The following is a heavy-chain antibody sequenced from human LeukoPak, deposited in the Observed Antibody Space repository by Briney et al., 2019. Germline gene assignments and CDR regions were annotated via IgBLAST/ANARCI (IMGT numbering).Heavy chain of an antibody. J-gene: IGHJ4*02. CDR2: ISAYNGNT. D-gene: IGHD3-22*01. Sequence: ASVKVSCKASGYTFTSYGISWVRQAPGQGLEWMGWISAYNGNTNYAQKLQGRVTMTTDTSTSTAYMELRSLRSDDTAVYYCARTSFFYYDSSGYPDYWGQRTLVTVSS. V-gene: IGHV1-18*01. CDR3: ARTSFFYYDSSGYPDY. CDR1: GYTFTSYG.